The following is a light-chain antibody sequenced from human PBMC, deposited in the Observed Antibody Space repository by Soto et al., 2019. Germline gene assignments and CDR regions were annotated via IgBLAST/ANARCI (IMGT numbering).Light chain of an antibody. CDR1: SVHSSYA. Sequence: QSLLTQSPSASASLGASVKLTCTLSSVHSSYAIAWHQQKPKKGPRYLMKLNSDGSHTKGDGIPDRFSGSSSGAERYLTISSLQSDDEADYYCQTWGTGSWVFGGGTKLTVL. V-gene: IGLV4-69*01. CDR2: LNSDGSH. J-gene: IGLJ3*02. CDR3: QTWGTGSWV.